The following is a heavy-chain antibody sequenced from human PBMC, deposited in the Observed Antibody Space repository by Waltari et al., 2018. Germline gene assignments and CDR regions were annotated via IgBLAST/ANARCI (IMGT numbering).Heavy chain of an antibody. CDR2: IYYPGNT. CDR1: GDSLSSRNYF. V-gene: IGHV4-39*07. Sequence: QPLLQESGPGLVKPSETLSLTCSVSGDSLSSRNYFWGWIRQPPGKGLQWMGSIYYPGNTYYNPSLKSRLTISLDTSKNQFSLKLTSVTAADTAVYFCASGGGYTNGWDYWGQGTPVTVSS. CDR3: ASGGGYTNGWDY. J-gene: IGHJ4*02. D-gene: IGHD2-8*01.